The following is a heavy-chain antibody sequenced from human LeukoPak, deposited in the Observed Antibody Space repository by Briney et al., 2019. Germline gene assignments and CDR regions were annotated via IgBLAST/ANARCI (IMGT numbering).Heavy chain of an antibody. Sequence: GGSLRLSCAASGFTFIRYAMSWVRQPPGKGREWVSRISGRGDTANYADSVKGRFTISRDNSRDNLYLQLNSLRAEDTAVYYCASLYSAYGDYWGRGDLVTVSS. J-gene: IGHJ4*02. CDR2: ISGRGDTA. CDR1: GFTFIRYA. CDR3: ASLYSAYGDY. D-gene: IGHD5-12*01. V-gene: IGHV3-23*01.